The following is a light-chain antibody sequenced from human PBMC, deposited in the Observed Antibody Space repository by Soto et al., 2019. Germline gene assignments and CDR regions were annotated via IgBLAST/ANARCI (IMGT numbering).Light chain of an antibody. Sequence: DIQLTQSPSFLSASVGDRVTITCRASQGISSYLSWYQQKPGKAPKLLIYAASTLQSGVPSRFSGSGSGTEFTLTISSLQPEDFETYYCQQLNSYPLTFGGGTMVDIK. CDR3: QQLNSYPLT. V-gene: IGKV1-9*01. CDR1: QGISSY. CDR2: AAS. J-gene: IGKJ4*01.